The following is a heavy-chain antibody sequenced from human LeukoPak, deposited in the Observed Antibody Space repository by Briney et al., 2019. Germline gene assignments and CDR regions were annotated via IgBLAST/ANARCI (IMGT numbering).Heavy chain of an antibody. CDR1: GGSISSYY. Sequence: KTSETLSLTCTVSGGSISSYYWSWIRQRPGKGLEGIGYIYYSGSTNYNPSLKSRVTISVDTSKNQFSLKLSSVTAADTAVYYCARAPLWFGEFDYWGQGTLVTVSS. D-gene: IGHD3-10*01. CDR3: ARAPLWFGEFDY. J-gene: IGHJ4*02. V-gene: IGHV4-59*01. CDR2: IYYSGST.